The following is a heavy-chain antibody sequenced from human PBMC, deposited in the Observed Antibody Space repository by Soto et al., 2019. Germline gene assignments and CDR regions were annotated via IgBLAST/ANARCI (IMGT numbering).Heavy chain of an antibody. Sequence: SETLSLTCTVSGGSISSGGYYWSWIRQHPGKGLEWIGYIYYSGSTYYNPSLKSRVTISVDTSKNQFSLKLSSVTAADTAVYYCARFGRYSSSFFDYWGQGTLVTVSS. D-gene: IGHD6-6*01. CDR1: GGSISSGGYY. V-gene: IGHV4-31*03. CDR3: ARFGRYSSSFFDY. J-gene: IGHJ4*02. CDR2: IYYSGST.